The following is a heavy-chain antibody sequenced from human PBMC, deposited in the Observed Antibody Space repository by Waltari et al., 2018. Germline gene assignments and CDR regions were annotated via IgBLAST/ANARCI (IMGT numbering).Heavy chain of an antibody. J-gene: IGHJ4*02. CDR2: SVPLFGTT. V-gene: IGHV1-69*01. D-gene: IGHD6-19*01. CDR1: GGTFSRHT. CDR3: AKNMGIGVTTTPGVFDS. Sequence: QVQLVQSGAEVKKPGSSVKVSCKASGGTFSRHTITWLRQAPGQGLQWLGGSVPLFGTTNYSQKFQARVTITADEFTSTVYMELSSLRSEDTAVYYCAKNMGIGVTTTPGVFDSWGQGTLVTVSS.